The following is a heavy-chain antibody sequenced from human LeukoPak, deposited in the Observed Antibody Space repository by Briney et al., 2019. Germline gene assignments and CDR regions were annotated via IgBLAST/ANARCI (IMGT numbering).Heavy chain of an antibody. CDR1: GSSFRAFG. CDR2: IVGGGGTT. J-gene: IGHJ4*02. V-gene: IGHV3-23*01. CDR3: AKESADWTVSSEY. Sequence: PGGSLRLSYAPSGSSFRAFGMSWLRQAPGEGPEWVSGIVGGGGTTYYADSVKGRFTISRDNSKSMLYLQMNSLRADDTAIYYCAKESADWTVSSEYWGQGTPVTVSS. D-gene: IGHD3-9*01.